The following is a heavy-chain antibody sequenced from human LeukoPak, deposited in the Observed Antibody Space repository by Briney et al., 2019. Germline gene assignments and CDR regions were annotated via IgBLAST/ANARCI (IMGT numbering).Heavy chain of an antibody. CDR2: ISAYNGNT. CDR3: ARGFRLGRSTMVRGVIIVGYFDY. CDR1: GYTFTSYG. D-gene: IGHD3-10*01. J-gene: IGHJ4*02. V-gene: IGHV1-18*01. Sequence: GASVKVSCKASGYTFTSYGISWVRQAPGQGLEWMGWISAYNGNTNYAQKLQGRVTMTTDTSTSTAYMELRSLRSDDTAVYYCARGFRLGRSTMVRGVIIVGYFDYWGQGTLVTVSS.